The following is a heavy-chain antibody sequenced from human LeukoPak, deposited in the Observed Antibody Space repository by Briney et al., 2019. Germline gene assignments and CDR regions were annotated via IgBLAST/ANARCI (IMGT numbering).Heavy chain of an antibody. CDR1: GYSFTNFW. Sequence: GESLKISCKGSGYSFTNFWIGWVRQVPGKGLEWMGIIYPGDSHTRYSPSFQGQVTISADKSISTAYLQWSSLKASDTAMYYCARASGIAATRGYYYYYGLDVWGQGTTVTVSS. D-gene: IGHD6-13*01. CDR2: IYPGDSHT. J-gene: IGHJ6*02. V-gene: IGHV5-51*01. CDR3: ARASGIAATRGYYYYYGLDV.